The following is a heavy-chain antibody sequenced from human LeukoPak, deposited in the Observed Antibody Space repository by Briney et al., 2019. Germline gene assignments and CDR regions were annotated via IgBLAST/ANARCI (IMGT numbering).Heavy chain of an antibody. D-gene: IGHD3-10*01. CDR1: GFTFSSYW. J-gene: IGHJ5*02. CDR2: INSDGSST. CDR3: ARNFYGSGSYDWFDP. V-gene: IGHV3-74*01. Sequence: PGGPLRLSCAASGFTFSSYWMHWVRQAPGKGLVWVSRINSDGSSTSYADSVKGRFTISRDNAKNTLYLQMNSLRAEDTAVYYCARNFYGSGSYDWFDPWGQGTLVTVSS.